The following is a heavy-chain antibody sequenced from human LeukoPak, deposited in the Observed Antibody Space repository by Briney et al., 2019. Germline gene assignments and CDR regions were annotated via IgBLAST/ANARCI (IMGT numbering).Heavy chain of an antibody. D-gene: IGHD2-2*01. CDR1: GYTFTSYD. Sequence: ASVKVSCKASGYTFTSYDINWVRQATGQGLEWMGWMNPNSGNTGYAQKFQGRVTMTRNTSISTAYMELSSLRSEDTAVYYCARDYCSSTSCPLRAFDIWGQGTMVTVSS. CDR3: ARDYCSSTSCPLRAFDI. CDR2: MNPNSGNT. V-gene: IGHV1-8*01. J-gene: IGHJ3*02.